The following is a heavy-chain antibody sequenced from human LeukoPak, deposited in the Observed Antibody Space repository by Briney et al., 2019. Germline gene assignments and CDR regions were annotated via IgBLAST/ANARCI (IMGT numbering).Heavy chain of an antibody. CDR3: ARVAGDYYYYYYMDV. J-gene: IGHJ6*03. CDR1: GGSISSSNW. Sequence: PSETLSLTCAVSGGSISSSNWWSWVRQPPGKGLEWIGEIYHSGSTNYNPSLKSRVTISVDKSKNQFSLKLSSVTAADTAVYYCARVAGDYYYYYYMDVWGKGTTVTVSS. V-gene: IGHV4-4*02. CDR2: IYHSGST. D-gene: IGHD3-10*01.